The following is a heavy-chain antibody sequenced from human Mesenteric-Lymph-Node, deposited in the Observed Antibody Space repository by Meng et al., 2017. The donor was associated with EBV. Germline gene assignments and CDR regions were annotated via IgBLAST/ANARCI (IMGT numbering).Heavy chain of an antibody. CDR3: ARDSGYSGYDEFDP. Sequence: EMQLVESGGGLVKPGGSXXPSGAASGFTFSTYGMNWVRQAPGKGLEWVSSISGSSTFIYYADSVKGRFTISRDNAKNSLYLQMNSLRAEDTGVYYCARDSGYSGYDEFDPWGQGTLVTVSS. J-gene: IGHJ5*02. CDR1: GFTFSTYG. CDR2: ISGSSTFI. V-gene: IGHV3-21*01. D-gene: IGHD5-12*01.